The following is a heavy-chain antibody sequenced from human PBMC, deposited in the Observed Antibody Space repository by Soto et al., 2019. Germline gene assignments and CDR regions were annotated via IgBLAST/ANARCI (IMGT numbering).Heavy chain of an antibody. D-gene: IGHD5-12*01. Sequence: GASVNVSCKPAGYTFTSYGISWVRQAPGQGLEWMGWISAYNGNTNYAQKPQGRVTMTTNTSTSTANMELRGLRSDDTALYYCAREDSGNDPYSYYYMDVWGKGTTVTVSS. J-gene: IGHJ6*03. CDR3: AREDSGNDPYSYYYMDV. V-gene: IGHV1-18*01. CDR1: GYTFTSYG. CDR2: ISAYNGNT.